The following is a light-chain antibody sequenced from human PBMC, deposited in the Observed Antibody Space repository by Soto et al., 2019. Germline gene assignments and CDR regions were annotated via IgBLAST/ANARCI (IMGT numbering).Light chain of an antibody. V-gene: IGKV1-39*01. Sequence: DIQMTQSPSSLSASVGDRVTITCRARQTISNYLNWYQQKPGKAPNLLIYGASSLESGVPARFSGSGSGTDFTLNISSLQPEDFATYYRQQTYSAAWTFGQGTKVEIK. CDR2: GAS. CDR3: QQTYSAAWT. J-gene: IGKJ1*01. CDR1: QTISNY.